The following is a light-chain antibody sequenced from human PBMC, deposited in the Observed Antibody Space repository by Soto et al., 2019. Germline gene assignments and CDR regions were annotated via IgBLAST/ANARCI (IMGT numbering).Light chain of an antibody. CDR3: SSYTRSSTYV. CDR1: SSDVGGYKY. Sequence: QSVLTQPASVSGSPGQSITISCTGTSSDVGGYKYVSWYQHHPGKAPKLMIYEVSNRPSGVSYRFSGSKSGNTASLTISGLQAEDEGYYYCSSYTRSSTYVFGTGTKLTVL. J-gene: IGLJ1*01. V-gene: IGLV2-14*01. CDR2: EVS.